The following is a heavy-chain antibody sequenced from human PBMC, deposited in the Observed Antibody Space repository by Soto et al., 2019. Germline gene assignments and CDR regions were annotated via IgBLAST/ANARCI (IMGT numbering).Heavy chain of an antibody. CDR2: IYYSGST. V-gene: IGHV4-31*03. CDR3: ARGLNYYYYGMDV. CDR1: GGSISSGGYY. Sequence: PSETLSLTSPVSGGSISSGGYYWSWIRQHPGKGLEWIGYIYYSGSTYYNPSLKSRVTISVDTSKNQFSLKLSSVTAADTAVYYCARGLNYYYYGMDVWGQGTTVTVSS. J-gene: IGHJ6*02.